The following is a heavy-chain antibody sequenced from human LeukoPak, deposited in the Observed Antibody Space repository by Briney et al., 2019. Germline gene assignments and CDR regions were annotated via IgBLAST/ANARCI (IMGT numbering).Heavy chain of an antibody. CDR2: MNPNSGNT. J-gene: IGHJ4*02. D-gene: IGHD2-21*01. CDR1: GYTFTSYD. CDR3: ARDPPYCGGDCYDY. Sequence: GASVKVSCKASGYTFTSYDINWVRQATGQGLEWMGWMNPNSGNTGYAQKFQGRVTMTRNTSISTAYMELSSLRSEDTAVYYCARDPPYCGGDCYDYWGQGTLVTVSS. V-gene: IGHV1-8*01.